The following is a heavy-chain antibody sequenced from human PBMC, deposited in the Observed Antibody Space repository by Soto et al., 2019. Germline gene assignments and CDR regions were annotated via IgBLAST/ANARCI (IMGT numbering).Heavy chain of an antibody. CDR1: GGSISSGTYY. CDR2: IYYSRST. V-gene: IGHV4-39*01. J-gene: IGHJ4*02. CDR3: ARPILVAGKYYFDY. Sequence: SETLSLTCTVSGGSISSGTYYWGWIRQPPGKGLEWIGTIYYSRSTYYNPSLKSRATISIDTSKRQFSLKLSSVTTADTAVYYCARPILVAGKYYFDYWGQGTLVTVSS. D-gene: IGHD6-19*01.